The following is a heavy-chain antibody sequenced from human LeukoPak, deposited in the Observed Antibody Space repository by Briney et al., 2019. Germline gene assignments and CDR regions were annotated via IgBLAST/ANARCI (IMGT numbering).Heavy chain of an antibody. CDR1: GFTFSSYG. D-gene: IGHD3-9*01. CDR2: TRYDGSNK. V-gene: IGHV3-30*02. Sequence: GGSLRLSCAASGFTFSSYGMHWVSQAPGKGLEWVAFTRYDGSNKYYADSVKGRFTISRDNSKNTLYLQMNSLRAEDTAVYYCAKEDYDILTGSAFDYWGQGTLVTVSS. CDR3: AKEDYDILTGSAFDY. J-gene: IGHJ4*02.